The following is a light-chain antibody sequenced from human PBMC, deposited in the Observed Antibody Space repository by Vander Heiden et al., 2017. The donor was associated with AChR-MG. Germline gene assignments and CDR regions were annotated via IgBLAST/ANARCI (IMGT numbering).Light chain of an antibody. CDR2: GAS. CDR1: QTVNSN. V-gene: IGKV3-15*01. CDR3: QHYNNWPYT. Sequence: EIVMTQSPATLSVSPGERATLSCRASQTVNSNLAWYQQKPGQAPRLLIYGASTRATGFPARFSGSGSGTEFTLTISSLQSEDFAVYYCQHYNNWPYTFGQGTKLEIK. J-gene: IGKJ2*01.